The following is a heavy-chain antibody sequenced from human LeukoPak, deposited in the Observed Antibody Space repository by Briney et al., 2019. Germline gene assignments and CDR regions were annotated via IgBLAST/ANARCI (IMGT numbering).Heavy chain of an antibody. CDR2: IYYNGIS. CDR1: GGSISGYY. Sequence: SETLSLTCTVSGGSISGYYWSWIRQPPGKGLEWIAYIYYNGISNYNPSLKSRVIISVDSSKNQFSLKLTSVTAADTAMYYCARRWQYGQWPDWGQGTLVTVSS. CDR3: ARRWQYGQWPD. V-gene: IGHV4-59*01. D-gene: IGHD6-19*01. J-gene: IGHJ4*02.